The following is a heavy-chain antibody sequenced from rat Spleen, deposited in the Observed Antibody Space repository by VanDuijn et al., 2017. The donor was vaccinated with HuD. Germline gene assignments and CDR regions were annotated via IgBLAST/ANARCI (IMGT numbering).Heavy chain of an antibody. D-gene: IGHD3-6*01. CDR2: INYDGDRT. J-gene: IGHJ2*01. V-gene: IGHV5-20*01. Sequence: EVQLVESGGGLVQPGRSLTVSCAASGFIFSDYYMAWVRQAPTRGLEWVASINYDGDRTYYRDSVKGRFTMSRDNAKSSLYLQMDSLRSEDTATYYCTRQNWPYYFDYWGQGVMVTVSS. CDR1: GFIFSDYY. CDR3: TRQNWPYYFDY.